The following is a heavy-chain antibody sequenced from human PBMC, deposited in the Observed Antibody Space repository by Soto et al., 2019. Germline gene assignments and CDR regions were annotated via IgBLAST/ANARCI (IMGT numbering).Heavy chain of an antibody. D-gene: IGHD3-16*02. CDR3: ATLIKFGGVIAGVGAFDI. J-gene: IGHJ3*02. CDR1: GYTFNSYG. CDR2: ISAYNGNT. Sequence: GASLKVSCKASGYTFNSYGISWVRQAPGQGLEWMGWISAYNGNTNYAQKLQGRVTMTTDTSTSTAHMELSSLRSEDTAVYYCATLIKFGGVIAGVGAFDIWGQGTMVTVS. V-gene: IGHV1-18*01.